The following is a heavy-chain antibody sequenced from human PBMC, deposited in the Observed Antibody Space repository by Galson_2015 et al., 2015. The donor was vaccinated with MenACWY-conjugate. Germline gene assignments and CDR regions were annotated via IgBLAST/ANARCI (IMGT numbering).Heavy chain of an antibody. Sequence: LSLTCSVSGDSISNGGYYWSWIRQLPGKGLEWLGYISYTGRSSYSPSLKSRLSMSLATSNNHFSLRLSSVTAADTAVYYCANFRAAVLGKGYYYYGVDLWGQGTTVTVSS. J-gene: IGHJ6*02. V-gene: IGHV4-31*03. CDR3: ANFRAAVLGKGYYYYGVDL. D-gene: IGHD1-1*01. CDR1: GDSISNGGYY. CDR2: ISYTGRS.